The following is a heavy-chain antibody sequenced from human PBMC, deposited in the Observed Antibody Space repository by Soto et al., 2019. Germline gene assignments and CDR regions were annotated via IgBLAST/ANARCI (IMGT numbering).Heavy chain of an antibody. Sequence: GGSLRLSCEASGFTFSSHGMHWVRQAPGKGLEWVAVIWSDGTTKYYAESVKGRFTISRDTSKNTLYLQMNSLRAEDTAVYYCARDYYKYYDSSGYYRSPAYWGQGTLVTVSS. V-gene: IGHV3-33*01. D-gene: IGHD3-22*01. CDR3: ARDYYKYYDSSGYYRSPAY. J-gene: IGHJ4*02. CDR1: GFTFSSHG. CDR2: IWSDGTTK.